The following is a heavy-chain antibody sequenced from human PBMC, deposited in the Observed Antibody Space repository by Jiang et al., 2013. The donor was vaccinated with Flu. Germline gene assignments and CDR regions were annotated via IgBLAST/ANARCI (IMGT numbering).Heavy chain of an antibody. CDR3: ARAIYDSSGYYYARWFDP. V-gene: IGHV1-8*01. J-gene: IGHJ5*02. CDR1: GYTFTSYD. Sequence: LVESGAEVKKPGASVKVSCKASGYTFTSYDINWVRQATGQGLEWMGWMNPNSGNTGYAQKFQGRVTMTRNTSISTAYMELSSLRSEDTAVYYCARAIYDSSGYYYARWFDPWGQGTLVTVSS. CDR2: MNPNSGNT. D-gene: IGHD3-22*01.